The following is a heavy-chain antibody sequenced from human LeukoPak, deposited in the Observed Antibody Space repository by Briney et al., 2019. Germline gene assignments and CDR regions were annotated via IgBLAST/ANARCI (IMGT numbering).Heavy chain of an antibody. CDR2: IYHSGST. CDR1: GYSISSGYY. CDR3: ARDSSYSSSWT. V-gene: IGHV4-38-2*02. D-gene: IGHD6-13*01. J-gene: IGHJ5*02. Sequence: SETLSLTCAVSGYSISSGYYWGWIRQPPGKGLEWIGSIYHSGSTYYNPSLKSRVTISVDTSKNQVSLKLSSVTAADTAVYYCARDSSYSSSWTWGQGTLVTVSS.